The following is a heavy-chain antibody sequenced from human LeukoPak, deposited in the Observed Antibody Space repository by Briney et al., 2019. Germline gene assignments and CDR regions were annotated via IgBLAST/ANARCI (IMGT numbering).Heavy chain of an antibody. CDR3: ASKWVTYYYNSSAYHYPTDVFDI. V-gene: IGHV1-2*02. J-gene: IGHJ3*02. CDR2: INANSGDT. Sequence: GASVKVSCKASGHTFTGYYMHWVRQAPGQGLEWMGWINANSGDTNYAQKSQGRVTMTRDTSISTAYMELSRLRSDDTAVYYCASKWVTYYYNSSAYHYPTDVFDIWGQGTMVTVSS. CDR1: GHTFTGYY. D-gene: IGHD3-22*01.